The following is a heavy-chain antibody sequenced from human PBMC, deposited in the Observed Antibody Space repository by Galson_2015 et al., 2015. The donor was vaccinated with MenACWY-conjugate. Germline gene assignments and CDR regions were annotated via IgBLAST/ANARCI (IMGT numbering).Heavy chain of an antibody. Sequence: PALVKPTQTLMLTCAFSGFSFTTRGEGVSWIRQPPGKALEWLAVIFWDGDKRCSPSLRSRLNIFKDTSKNHVVLQMTNLDSVDTGTYFCARGTYAGWYYVDFWGQGTLVAVSS. V-gene: IGHV2-5*02. D-gene: IGHD6-19*01. CDR1: GFSFTTRGEG. CDR2: IFWDGDK. J-gene: IGHJ4*02. CDR3: ARGTYAGWYYVDF.